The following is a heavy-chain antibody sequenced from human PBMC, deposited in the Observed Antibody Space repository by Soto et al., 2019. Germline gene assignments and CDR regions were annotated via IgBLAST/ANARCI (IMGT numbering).Heavy chain of an antibody. V-gene: IGHV4-59*01. J-gene: IGHJ4*02. Sequence: AETLSLTCTVSGGSISSYYWSWIRQPPGKGLEWIGYIYYSGSTNSNPSLKSRVTISVDTSKNQFSLKLSSVTAADTAVYYCARDSKRGYSGYDKLDYWGQGTLVTVSS. CDR3: ARDSKRGYSGYDKLDY. CDR2: IYYSGST. D-gene: IGHD5-12*01. CDR1: GGSISSYY.